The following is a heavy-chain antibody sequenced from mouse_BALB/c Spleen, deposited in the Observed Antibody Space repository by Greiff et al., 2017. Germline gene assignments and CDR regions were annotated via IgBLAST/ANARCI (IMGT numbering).Heavy chain of an antibody. D-gene: IGHD1-1*01. CDR2: IYPGGGYT. CDR3: ARSDYYGSSYSWFAY. Sequence: VQLQESGAELVRPGTSVKISCKASGYTFTNYWLGWVKQRPGHGLEWIGDIYPGGGYTNYNEKFKGKATLTADTSSSTAYMQLSSLTSEDSAVYFCARSDYYGSSYSWFAYWGQGTLVTVAA. J-gene: IGHJ3*01. V-gene: IGHV1-63*02. CDR1: GYTFTNYW.